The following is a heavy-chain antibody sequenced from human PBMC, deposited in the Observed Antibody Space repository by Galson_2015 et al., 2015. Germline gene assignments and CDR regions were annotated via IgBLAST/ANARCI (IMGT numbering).Heavy chain of an antibody. CDR1: GFTFTNAW. J-gene: IGHJ4*02. Sequence: SLRLSCAASGFTFTNAWMSWVRQAPGKGLEWVGRIKRKSDGGTTDYAAPVKGKFTISRGDSKNTVWLQINSLKTEDTAMYYCATDLLDYWGQGTLVTVSS. D-gene: IGHD2-15*01. V-gene: IGHV3-15*01. CDR3: ATDLLDY. CDR2: IKRKSDGGTT.